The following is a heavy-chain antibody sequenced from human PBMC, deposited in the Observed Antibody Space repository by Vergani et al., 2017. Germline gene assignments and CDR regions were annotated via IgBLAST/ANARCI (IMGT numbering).Heavy chain of an antibody. CDR3: ARGHPVGSY. V-gene: IGHV3-23*01. J-gene: IGHJ4*02. CDR2: ISGSGGFT. D-gene: IGHD1-26*01. Sequence: EVQLLESGGNLVQPGGSLRLSCAASGFTFTNFAMTWVRQAPGEGLEWVSGISGSGGFTYYADSVKGRFTISRDNSKNTMFLQMNNLRAEDTAVYYCARGHPVGSYWGEGALVTVSS. CDR1: GFTFTNFA.